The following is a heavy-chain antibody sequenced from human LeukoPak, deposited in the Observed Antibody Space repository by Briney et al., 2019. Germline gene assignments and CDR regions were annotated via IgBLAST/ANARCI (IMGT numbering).Heavy chain of an antibody. D-gene: IGHD3-3*01. CDR1: GITLSNYG. CDR3: ARGILSQSVWSGYYGLRGYYYYYMDV. J-gene: IGHJ6*03. Sequence: GGSLRLSCAVSGITLSNYGMSWVRQAPGKGLEWVAGISDSGGSTNYADSVKGRFTVSRDNPKNTLYLQMNSLRAEDTAVYYCARGILSQSVWSGYYGLRGYYYYYMDVWGKGTTVTVSS. CDR2: ISDSGGST. V-gene: IGHV3-23*01.